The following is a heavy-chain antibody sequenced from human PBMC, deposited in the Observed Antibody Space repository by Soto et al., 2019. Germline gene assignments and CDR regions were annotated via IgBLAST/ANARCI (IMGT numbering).Heavy chain of an antibody. J-gene: IGHJ4*02. CDR2: IYSGGST. D-gene: IGHD1-26*01. CDR1: GFTVSSDY. V-gene: IGHV3-53*02. CDR3: ARPTRGPGGQIDPFDY. Sequence: EVQLVETGGGLIQPGGSLRLSCAASGFTVSSDYMSWVRQAPGKGLEWVSVIYSGGSTYYADSVKSRFTISKHNSKNTQYLQMNAMEAEDSAVYYCARPTRGPGGQIDPFDYWGQGTLVTVSS.